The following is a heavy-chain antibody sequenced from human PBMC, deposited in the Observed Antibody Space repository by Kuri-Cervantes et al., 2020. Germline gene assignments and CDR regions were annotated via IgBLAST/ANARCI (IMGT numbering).Heavy chain of an antibody. V-gene: IGHV3-15*01. Sequence: GESLKISCAASGFTFSSNTMNWVRQAPGKGLEWVGRIKSKTDGGTTDYAAPVKGRFTISRDDSKNTLYLQMNSLKTEDTAVYYCTTGLCSGGSCYHFHYYYGMDVWGQGTTVTVSS. CDR1: GFTFSSNT. D-gene: IGHD2-15*01. J-gene: IGHJ6*02. CDR3: TTGLCSGGSCYHFHYYYGMDV. CDR2: IKSKTDGGTT.